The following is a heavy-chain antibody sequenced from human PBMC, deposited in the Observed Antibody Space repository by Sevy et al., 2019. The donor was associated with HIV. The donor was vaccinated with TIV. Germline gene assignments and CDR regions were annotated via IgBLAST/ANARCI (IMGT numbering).Heavy chain of an antibody. CDR2: ISGSGGST. Sequence: GGSLRLSCAASGFTFSSYAMSWVRQAPGKGLEWVSAISGSGGSTYYADSVKGRFTISRDNSKNTLYLQMNSLRAEDTAVYYCAKERPINDFWSGHSDYWGQGTLVTVSS. D-gene: IGHD3-3*01. J-gene: IGHJ4*02. CDR1: GFTFSSYA. V-gene: IGHV3-23*01. CDR3: AKERPINDFWSGHSDY.